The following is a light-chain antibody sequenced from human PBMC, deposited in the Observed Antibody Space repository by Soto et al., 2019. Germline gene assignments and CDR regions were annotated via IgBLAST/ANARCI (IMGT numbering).Light chain of an antibody. J-gene: IGKJ1*01. CDR1: QSVSIH. V-gene: IGKV3-15*01. CDR2: GAS. CDR3: QQYKNWPRT. Sequence: TVMTQSPGTLSVALGERPTLYCRASQSVSIHLAWYQQKPGQAPRPPIYGASTRATGIPARFSGSGSGTEFTLTISSLQSEDFAVYYCQQYKNWPRTFGQGTKVDIK.